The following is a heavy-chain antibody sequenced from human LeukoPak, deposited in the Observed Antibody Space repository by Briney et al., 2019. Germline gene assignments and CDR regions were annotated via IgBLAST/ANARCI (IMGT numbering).Heavy chain of an antibody. Sequence: SETLSLTCTVSGGSISSGGYYWSWIRQHPGKGLEWIGYIYYSGSTYYNPSLKSRVTISVDTSKNQFSLKLSSVTAADTAVYYCARDLTSYYYDNNGAFDFWGQGTLVTVSS. CDR1: GGSISSGGYY. D-gene: IGHD3-22*01. V-gene: IGHV4-31*03. CDR3: ARDLTSYYYDNNGAFDF. J-gene: IGHJ4*02. CDR2: IYYSGST.